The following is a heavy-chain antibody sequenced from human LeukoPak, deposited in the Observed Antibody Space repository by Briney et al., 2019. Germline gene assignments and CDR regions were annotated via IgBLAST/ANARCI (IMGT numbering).Heavy chain of an antibody. Sequence: GGSLRLSCAASGFTFSSYKMNWVRQAPGKGLEWVSSISSSSSYIYYADSVKGRFTISRDNAKNSLYLQMNSLRAEDTAVYYCARVGDQAFDPWGQGTLVTVSS. CDR1: GFTFSSYK. J-gene: IGHJ5*02. CDR3: ARVGDQAFDP. V-gene: IGHV3-21*01. D-gene: IGHD3-16*01. CDR2: ISSSSSYI.